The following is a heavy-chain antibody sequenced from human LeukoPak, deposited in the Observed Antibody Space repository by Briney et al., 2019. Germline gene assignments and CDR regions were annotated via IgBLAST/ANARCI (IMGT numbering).Heavy chain of an antibody. D-gene: IGHD2-21*02. CDR2: ISSSGSTI. Sequence: GGSLRLSCAASGFTFSSYEMNWVRQAPGKGLEWVSYISSSGSTIYYADSVKGRFTISRDNAKNSLYLQMNSLRAEDTAVYYCAILAVTYYFDYWGQGTMVTVSS. J-gene: IGHJ4*02. V-gene: IGHV3-48*03. CDR3: AILAVTYYFDY. CDR1: GFTFSSYE.